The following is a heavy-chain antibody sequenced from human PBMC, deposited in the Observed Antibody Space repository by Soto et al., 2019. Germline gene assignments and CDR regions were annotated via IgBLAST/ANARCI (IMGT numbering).Heavy chain of an antibody. Sequence: KTSETLSLTCTVSGGSISSGGYYWSWIRQHPGKGLEWIGYIYYSGSTYYNPSLKSRVTISVDTSKNQFSLKLSSVTAADTAVYYCARDRRAYDSSGYYRYYFDYWGQGTLVTVSS. D-gene: IGHD3-22*01. V-gene: IGHV4-31*03. CDR3: ARDRRAYDSSGYYRYYFDY. CDR2: IYYSGST. J-gene: IGHJ4*02. CDR1: GGSISSGGYY.